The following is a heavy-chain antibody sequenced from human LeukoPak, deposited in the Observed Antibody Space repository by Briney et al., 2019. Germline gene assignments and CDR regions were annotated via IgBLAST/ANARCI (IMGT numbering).Heavy chain of an antibody. CDR3: ARFGYNYGMDV. D-gene: IGHD2-2*02. J-gene: IGHJ6*02. CDR2: INQDGSEK. CDR1: GFSFSSYW. V-gene: IGHV3-7*05. Sequence: GGSLRLSCAASGFSFSSYWMNWVRQAPGKGPEWVANINQDGSEKYYVDSVKGRFTISRDNAKNSLYLQMLSLRAEDTAVYYCARFGYNYGMDVWGQGTTV.